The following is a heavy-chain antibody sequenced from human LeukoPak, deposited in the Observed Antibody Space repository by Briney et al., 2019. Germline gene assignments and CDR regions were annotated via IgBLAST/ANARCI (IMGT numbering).Heavy chain of an antibody. CDR1: GYTFTSNY. J-gene: IGHJ4*02. CDR3: ARDQEGFDY. CDR2: IYPRDGST. V-gene: IGHV1-46*01. Sequence: ASVKVSCKASGYTFTSNYIHWVRQVPGQGLEWMGMIYPRDGSTSYAQKFQGRVTVTRDTSTSTVHMEPSGLRSEDTAVYYCARDQEGFDYWGQGTLVTVSS.